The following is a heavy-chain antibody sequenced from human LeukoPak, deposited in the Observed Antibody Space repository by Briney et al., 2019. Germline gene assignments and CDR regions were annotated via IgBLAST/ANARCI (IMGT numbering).Heavy chain of an antibody. V-gene: IGHV4-59*01. D-gene: IGHD4-17*01. CDR3: ARIDTVTTSNY. CDR1: GGSISSYY. J-gene: IGHJ4*02. Sequence: ASETLSLTCTVSGGSISSYYWSWIRQPPGKGLEWIGYMYDSGRTNYNPSLRSRVTISEDTSKNQFSLKLSSVTAADTAVYYCARIDTVTTSNYWGQGTLVTVSS. CDR2: MYDSGRT.